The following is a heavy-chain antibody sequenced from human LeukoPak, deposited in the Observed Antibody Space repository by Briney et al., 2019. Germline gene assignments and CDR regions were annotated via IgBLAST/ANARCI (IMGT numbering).Heavy chain of an antibody. Sequence: GGSLRLSCAPSGFTSADYAMHCVRQAQERVLEWVSLISGVVGSTYYADSVKGRFTTSRDNSKNSLYLQMISLRTEDTDLYYCAKGAAAGNYFDYWGQGTLVTDSS. J-gene: IGHJ4*02. CDR1: GFTSADYA. CDR3: AKGAAAGNYFDY. V-gene: IGHV3-43*02. D-gene: IGHD6-13*01. CDR2: ISGVVGST.